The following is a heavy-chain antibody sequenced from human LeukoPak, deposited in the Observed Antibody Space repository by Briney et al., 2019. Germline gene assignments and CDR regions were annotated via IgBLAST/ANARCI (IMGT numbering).Heavy chain of an antibody. D-gene: IGHD6-19*01. J-gene: IGHJ4*02. CDR3: ARAMGPESSGWYRNFDY. CDR2: IYSGGST. CDR1: GFTFGDYA. V-gene: IGHV3-66*01. Sequence: QPGGSLRLSCTASGFTFGDYAMSWVRQAPGKGLEWVSVIYSGGSTYYADSVKGRFTISRDNSKNTLYLQMNSLRAEDTAVYYCARAMGPESSGWYRNFDYWGQGTLVTVSS.